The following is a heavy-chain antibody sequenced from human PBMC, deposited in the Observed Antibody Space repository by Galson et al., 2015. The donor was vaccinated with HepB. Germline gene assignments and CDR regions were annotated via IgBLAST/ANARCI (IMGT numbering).Heavy chain of an antibody. J-gene: IGHJ3*02. V-gene: IGHV3-15*01. CDR1: GFTFGNAW. D-gene: IGHD3-9*01. Sequence: SLRLSCAASGFTFGNAWMSWVRQAPGKGLEWVGRIKSKTDGGTTDYAAPVKGRFTISRDDSKNTLYLQMNSLKTEDTAVYYCTTGAGARIDVLRYFDWLGDAFDIWGQGTMVTVSS. CDR3: TTGAGARIDVLRYFDWLGDAFDI. CDR2: IKSKTDGGTT.